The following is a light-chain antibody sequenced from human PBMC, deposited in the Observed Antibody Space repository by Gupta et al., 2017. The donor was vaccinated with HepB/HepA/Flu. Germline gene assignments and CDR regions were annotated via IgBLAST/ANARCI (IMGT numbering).Light chain of an antibody. CDR1: SSDVGGYNY. V-gene: IGLV2-14*01. CDR3: SSYTRSSTRV. J-gene: IGLJ3*02. Sequence: QSALTQPASVSGSPGQSITISCTGTSSDVGGYNYVSWYQQHPGKAPKLMIYDVSDRPSGVSNRFSGSKSGNTASLTISSLQAEDEADYYCSSYTRSSTRVFGGGTKLTVL. CDR2: DVS.